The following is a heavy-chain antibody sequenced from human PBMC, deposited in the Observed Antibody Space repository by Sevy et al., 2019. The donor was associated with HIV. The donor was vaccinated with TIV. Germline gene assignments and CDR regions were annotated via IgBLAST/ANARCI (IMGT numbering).Heavy chain of an antibody. J-gene: IGHJ4*02. CDR2: VYFTGST. Sequence: SETLSLTCSVSGGSISSSTYYWGWIRQPPGRGLEWIGSVYFTGSTYYNPSLKSRVTISVDTSKNEFSLKVNSVTAADTAVYYCARLGGLRFFDWSSLNYSDYWGQGTLVTVS. CDR1: GGSISSSTYY. CDR3: ARLGGLRFFDWSSLNYSDY. V-gene: IGHV4-39*01. D-gene: IGHD3-9*01.